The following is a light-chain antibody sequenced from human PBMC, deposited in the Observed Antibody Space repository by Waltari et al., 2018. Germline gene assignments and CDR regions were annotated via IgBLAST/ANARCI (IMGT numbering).Light chain of an antibody. CDR1: SRAVGSDNL. V-gene: IGLV2-23*02. CDR2: EVS. CDR3: SSFTDTHTLL. J-gene: IGLJ2*01. Sequence: QSALTQPASVSGSPGQSITISCPGPSRAVGSDNLVSRYPHHPGKAPKLMLYEVSKRPSGVSNRFSGSKSGNTASLTISGLQAEDEADYYCSSFTDTHTLLFGGGTTVTVL.